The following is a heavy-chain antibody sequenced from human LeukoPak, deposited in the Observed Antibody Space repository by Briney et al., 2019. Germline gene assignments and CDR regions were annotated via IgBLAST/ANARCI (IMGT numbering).Heavy chain of an antibody. Sequence: GGSLRLSCAASGFTFSNYWMSWVRQAPGKGLEWVANIKEDGSERFHVGSVRGRFTISRDNAKNSLYLQMNSLRAEDTALYYCARDVLDRGYCSGGSCYSFAPEYFQHWGQGTLVTVSS. V-gene: IGHV3-7*03. J-gene: IGHJ1*01. D-gene: IGHD2-15*01. CDR3: ARDVLDRGYCSGGSCYSFAPEYFQH. CDR1: GFTFSNYW. CDR2: IKEDGSER.